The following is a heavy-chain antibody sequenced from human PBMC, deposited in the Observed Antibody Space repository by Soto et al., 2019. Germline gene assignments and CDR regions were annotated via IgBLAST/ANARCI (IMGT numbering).Heavy chain of an antibody. CDR1: GFTFSGYW. V-gene: IGHV3-7*01. J-gene: IGHJ6*03. CDR3: ARESGEQIAESYYYYMDV. Sequence: GGSLRLSCAASGFTFSGYWMSWVRQAPGKGLEWVANIKQDGSEKYYVDSVKGRFTISRDNAKNSLYLQMNSLRAEDTAVYYCARESGEQIAESYYYYMDVWGKGTTVTVSS. CDR2: IKQDGSEK. D-gene: IGHD3-10*01.